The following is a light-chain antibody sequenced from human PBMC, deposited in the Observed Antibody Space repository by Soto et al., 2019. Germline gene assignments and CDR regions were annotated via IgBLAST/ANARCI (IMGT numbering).Light chain of an antibody. J-gene: IGKJ1*01. CDR2: DTS. Sequence: EMVMTQSPDTLSVSPGERATLSCRASQSVGSNLAWYQQKPGQAPRLLIYDTSTRATGIPVRFSGSGFGTEFTLTISSLQSEDFAVYFCQQYNNWPRTFGQGTKVDIK. V-gene: IGKV3D-15*01. CDR3: QQYNNWPRT. CDR1: QSVGSN.